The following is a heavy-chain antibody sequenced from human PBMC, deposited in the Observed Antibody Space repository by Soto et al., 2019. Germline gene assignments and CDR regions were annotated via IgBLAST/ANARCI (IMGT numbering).Heavy chain of an antibody. Sequence: QLQLQESGPGLVKPSETLSLTCTVSGGSISSSSYYWGWIRQPPGKGLEWIGSIYYSGGTYYSPSLMLRVTMSVATSKTQFSLKLSSVPAADTAVYYCASPRGSYLYCFDYWGQGTLVTVSS. CDR3: ASPRGSYLYCFDY. CDR2: IYYSGGT. D-gene: IGHD1-26*01. J-gene: IGHJ4*02. V-gene: IGHV4-39*01. CDR1: GGSISSSSYY.